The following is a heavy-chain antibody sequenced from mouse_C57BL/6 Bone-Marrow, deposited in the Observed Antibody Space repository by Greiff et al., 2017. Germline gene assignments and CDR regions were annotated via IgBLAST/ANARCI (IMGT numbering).Heavy chain of an antibody. D-gene: IGHD1-1*01. V-gene: IGHV1-54*01. CDR2: INPGSGGT. CDR1: GYAFTNYL. Sequence: QVHVKQSGAELVRPGTSVKVSCKASGYAFTNYLIEWVKQRPGQGLEWIGVINPGSGGTNYNEKCKGKATLTADKSSSTAYMQLSRLTSEDSAVYFCSRSLLLRAWFAYWGQGTLVTVSA. CDR3: SRSLLLRAWFAY. J-gene: IGHJ3*01.